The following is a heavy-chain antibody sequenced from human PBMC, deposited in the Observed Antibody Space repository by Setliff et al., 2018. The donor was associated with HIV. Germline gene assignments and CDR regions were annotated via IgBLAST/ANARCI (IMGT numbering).Heavy chain of an antibody. CDR3: ASFDYGDYGGAFDI. D-gene: IGHD4-17*01. CDR2: IKHDGSEK. CDR1: GFTFSYFW. V-gene: IGHV3-7*01. Sequence: GESLKISCAASGFTFSYFWMSWVRQTPGKGLEWVANIKHDGSEKYYVDSVKGRFTISRDNAKNSLHLQMNSLRAEDTAVYYCASFDYGDYGGAFDIWGQGTMVTVSS. J-gene: IGHJ3*02.